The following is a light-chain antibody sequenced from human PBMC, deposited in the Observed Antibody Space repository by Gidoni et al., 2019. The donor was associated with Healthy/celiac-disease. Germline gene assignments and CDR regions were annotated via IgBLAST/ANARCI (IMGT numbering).Light chain of an antibody. CDR2: EVS. CDR1: SSDVGGYNY. J-gene: IGLJ2*01. Sequence: QSALTQPASVSGSPGHSITISCTGTSSDVGGYNYVSWYQQHPGKAPKLMIYEVSNRPSGVPDRFSGSKSGNTASLTISGLQAEDEADYYCSSYTSSSTLGVVFGGGTKLTVL. V-gene: IGLV2-14*01. CDR3: SSYTSSSTLGVV.